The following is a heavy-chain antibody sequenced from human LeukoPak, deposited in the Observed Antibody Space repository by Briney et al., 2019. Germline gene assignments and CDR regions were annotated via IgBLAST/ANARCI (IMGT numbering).Heavy chain of an antibody. CDR2: ISAYNGNT. J-gene: IGHJ4*02. CDR1: GYTFTSYG. D-gene: IGHD1-26*01. Sequence: ASVKVSCEASGYTFTSYGISWVRQAPGQGLEWMGWISAYNGNTNYAQKLQGRVTMATDTSTSTAYMELRSLRSDDTAVYYCAREADSGSYYGYWGQGTLVTVSS. CDR3: AREADSGSYYGY. V-gene: IGHV1-18*01.